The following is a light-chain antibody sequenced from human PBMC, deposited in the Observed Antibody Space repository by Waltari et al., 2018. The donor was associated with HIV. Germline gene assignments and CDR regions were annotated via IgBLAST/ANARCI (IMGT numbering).Light chain of an antibody. CDR1: SSDVGAYNY. CDR2: EVR. V-gene: IGLV2-14*01. Sequence: QSALTQPASVSGSPGQSITISCTGTSSDVGAYNYVSWYQPYPGQAPKLIIYEVRNRPSGVSNRFSASKSDNTASLTSSGLQAEDEADYYCSSYTGSSTLYVFGAGTKVTVL. J-gene: IGLJ1*01. CDR3: SSYTGSSTLYV.